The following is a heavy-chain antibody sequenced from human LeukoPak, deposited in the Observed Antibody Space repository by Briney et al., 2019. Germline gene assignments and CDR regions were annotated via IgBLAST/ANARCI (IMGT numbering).Heavy chain of an antibody. Sequence: GGSLRLSCAASGFPFSSYSMHWVRRAPGNGLEWVAVISNDGSRKYYADSVKGRFIISRDNSKNTLSLQMNTLRPDDTAVFYCARDPNRLADYGGDYFDHWGQGTLVTVSS. J-gene: IGHJ4*02. CDR1: GFPFSSYS. V-gene: IGHV3-30*04. CDR2: ISNDGSRK. D-gene: IGHD4-23*01. CDR3: ARDPNRLADYGGDYFDH.